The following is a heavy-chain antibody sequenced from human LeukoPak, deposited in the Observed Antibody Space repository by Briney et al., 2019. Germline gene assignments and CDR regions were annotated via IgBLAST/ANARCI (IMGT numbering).Heavy chain of an antibody. Sequence: SETLSLTCTVSGGSISIYYWSWIRQPPGKGLEWIGYIYYSGSTNYNPSLKSRVTISVDTSKNQFSLKLSSVTAADTAVYYCARRRSYYDSSGYPTDAFDIWGQGTMVTVSS. CDR2: IYYSGST. D-gene: IGHD3-22*01. V-gene: IGHV4-59*08. CDR1: GGSISIYY. J-gene: IGHJ3*02. CDR3: ARRRSYYDSSGYPTDAFDI.